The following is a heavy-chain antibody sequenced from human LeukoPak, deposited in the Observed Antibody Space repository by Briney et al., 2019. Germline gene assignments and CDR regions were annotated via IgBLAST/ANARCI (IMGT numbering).Heavy chain of an antibody. D-gene: IGHD3-22*01. CDR1: GYTFTGYY. Sequence: GASVKVSCKASGYTFTGYYMHWVRQAPGQGLEWMGWINPNSGGTNYAQKFQGRVTMTRDTSISTAYMELSRLRSDDTAVYYCAREGYYDSSGYYYWGQGTLVTASS. CDR2: INPNSGGT. V-gene: IGHV1-2*02. J-gene: IGHJ4*02. CDR3: AREGYYDSSGYYY.